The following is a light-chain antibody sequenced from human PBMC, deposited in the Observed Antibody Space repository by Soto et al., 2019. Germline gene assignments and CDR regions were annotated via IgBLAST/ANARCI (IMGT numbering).Light chain of an antibody. CDR1: QDISVY. CDR3: QKFNTAPLT. J-gene: IGKJ5*01. V-gene: IGKV1-27*01. CDR2: SAS. Sequence: IQMTQSPSSLSASVGVRVPITCRASQDISVYLAWYQQKPGKVPKLLIYSASTLQSGVPSRFSGSGSGTDFTLNISSLQPEDVATYYCQKFNTAPLTFGQGTRLEIK.